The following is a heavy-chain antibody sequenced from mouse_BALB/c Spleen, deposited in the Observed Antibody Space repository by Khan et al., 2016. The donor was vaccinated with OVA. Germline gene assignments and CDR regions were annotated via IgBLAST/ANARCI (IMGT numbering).Heavy chain of an antibody. CDR3: ARDWACHRSDGMFSY. V-gene: IGHV1-4*01. CDR1: GYTFTSYT. Sequence: VQLQESGAELARPGASVKMSCTASGYTFTSYTIHWIKLRPGQGLEWIGYIYPSNAYTNYNQRFKDKATLTADKSSTTAYIQLSSLTSDDSAVYYGARDWACHRSDGMFSYWGQGTLVTVSA. CDR2: IYPSNAYT. D-gene: IGHD4-1*01. J-gene: IGHJ3*02.